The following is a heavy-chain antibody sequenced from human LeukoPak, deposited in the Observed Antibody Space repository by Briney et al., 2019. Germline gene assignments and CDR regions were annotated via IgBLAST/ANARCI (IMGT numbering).Heavy chain of an antibody. V-gene: IGHV3-21*04. CDR1: GFTFSSYS. CDR2: ISSSSSYI. CDR3: ARVTLGGLNYYYMGV. Sequence: NPGGSLRLSCAASGFTFSSYSMNWVRQAPGKGLEWVSSISSSSSYIYYADSVKGRFTISRDNAKNSLYLQMNSLRAEDTAVYYCARVTLGGLNYYYMGVWGKGTTVTVSS. J-gene: IGHJ6*03. D-gene: IGHD6-25*01.